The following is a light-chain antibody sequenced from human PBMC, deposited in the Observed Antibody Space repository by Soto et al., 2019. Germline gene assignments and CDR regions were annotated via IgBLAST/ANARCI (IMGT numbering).Light chain of an antibody. Sequence: QSVLTQPPSASGTPGQRVTISCSGSSSNIGRNAVNWYQQLPGTAPKLLIFSNNERPSGVPDRFSGSKSGTSASLAISWLQSEDEADYYCTAWDDSLSGHVVFGGGTKLTVL. V-gene: IGLV1-44*01. CDR2: SNN. CDR1: SSNIGRNA. CDR3: TAWDDSLSGHVV. J-gene: IGLJ2*01.